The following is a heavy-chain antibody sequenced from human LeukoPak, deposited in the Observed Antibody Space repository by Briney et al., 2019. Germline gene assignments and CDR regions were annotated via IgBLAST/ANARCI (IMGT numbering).Heavy chain of an antibody. CDR3: ARLVIVPAASSFDY. Sequence: HPGGSLRLSCAASGFTVSSNYMSWVRQAPGKGLEWVSVIYVDGSTYYADSVKGRFSISRDNSKNTLSLQMNSLRADDTAVYYCARLVIVPAASSFDYWGQGTLVTVSS. V-gene: IGHV3-53*01. CDR1: GFTVSSNY. CDR2: IYVDGST. J-gene: IGHJ4*02. D-gene: IGHD2-2*01.